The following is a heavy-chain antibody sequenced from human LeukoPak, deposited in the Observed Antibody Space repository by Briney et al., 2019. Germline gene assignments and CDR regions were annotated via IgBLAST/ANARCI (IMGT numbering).Heavy chain of an antibody. D-gene: IGHD5-18*01. CDR3: ARGFDTAMATDLDY. Sequence: GASVKVSCKASGGTFSSYAISWVRQAPGQGLEWMGGIIPIFGTANYAQRFQGRVTITADESTSTAYMELSSLRSEDTAVYYCARGFDTAMATDLDYWGQGTLVTVSS. CDR2: IIPIFGTA. V-gene: IGHV1-69*13. J-gene: IGHJ4*02. CDR1: GGTFSSYA.